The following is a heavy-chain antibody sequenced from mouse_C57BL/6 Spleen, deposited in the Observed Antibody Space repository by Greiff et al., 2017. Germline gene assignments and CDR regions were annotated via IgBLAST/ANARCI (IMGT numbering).Heavy chain of an antibody. D-gene: IGHD1-1*01. CDR3: ARVDGSSYGYAMDY. J-gene: IGHJ4*01. CDR2: IYPGSGNT. CDR1: GYTFTDYY. Sequence: QVQLQQSGAELVRPGASVKLSCKASGYTFTDYYINWVKQRPGQGLEWIARIYPGSGNTYYNEKFKGKATLTAEKSSSTAYMQLSSLTSEDSAVYFCARVDGSSYGYAMDYWGQGTSVTVAS. V-gene: IGHV1-76*01.